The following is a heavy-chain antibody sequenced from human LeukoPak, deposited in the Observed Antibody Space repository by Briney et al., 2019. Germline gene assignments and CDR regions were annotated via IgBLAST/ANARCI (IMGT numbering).Heavy chain of an antibody. D-gene: IGHD6-13*01. J-gene: IGHJ4*02. CDR2: IKQDGSEK. V-gene: IGHV3-7*01. Sequence: PGGSLRLSCAASEFIFSGYWMNWVPQAPGKGLERVANIKQDGSEKQYVDSVRGRFTISRDNAKNSLYLQMNSLRVEDTAVYYCARDGFVGAADYWGQGTLVTVSS. CDR1: EFIFSGYW. CDR3: ARDGFVGAADY.